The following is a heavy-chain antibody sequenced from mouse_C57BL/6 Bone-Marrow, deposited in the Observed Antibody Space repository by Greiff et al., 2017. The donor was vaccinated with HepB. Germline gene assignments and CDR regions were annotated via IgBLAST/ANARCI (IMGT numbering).Heavy chain of an antibody. Sequence: QVQLQQSGAELVRPGTSVKLFCKASGYAFTNYLIEWVKQRPGQGLEWIGVINPGSGGTNSNEKFKGKATLTADKSSSTAYMQLSSLTSEDTAVYFCARSRTGSKNPPDYWCRGTTLTVSS. CDR1: GYAFTNYL. CDR3: ARSRTGSKNPPDY. CDR2: INPGSGGT. D-gene: IGHD2-5*01. J-gene: IGHJ2*01. V-gene: IGHV1-54*01.